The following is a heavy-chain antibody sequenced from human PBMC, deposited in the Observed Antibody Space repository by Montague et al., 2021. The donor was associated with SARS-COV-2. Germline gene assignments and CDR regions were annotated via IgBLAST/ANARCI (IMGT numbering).Heavy chain of an antibody. J-gene: IGHJ3*02. CDR3: ARGALFYDSSGYYSDAFDI. Sequence: SETLSLTCTVSGGSISSYYWNWIRQSAGKGLEWIGRIYTSGSTNYDPSLKSRVTMSVDTSKNQFSLELSSVTAADTAMYYCARGALFYDSSGYYSDAFDIWGQGTMVTVSS. CDR1: GGSISSYY. D-gene: IGHD3-22*01. CDR2: IYTSGST. V-gene: IGHV4-4*07.